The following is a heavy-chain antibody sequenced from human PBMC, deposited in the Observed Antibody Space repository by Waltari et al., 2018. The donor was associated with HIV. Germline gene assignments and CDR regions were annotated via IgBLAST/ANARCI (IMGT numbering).Heavy chain of an antibody. Sequence: EVHLVESGGGLVQPGGSLRLSCAAPGFTFRSYWITWVHQAPGKGLEWVANIKQDGSERYYVDSVKGRFTISRDNAKNSLYLQMNSLRAEDTAVYYCARAPPTVTTLFDYWGQGTLVTVSS. CDR3: ARAPPTVTTLFDY. CDR1: GFTFRSYW. V-gene: IGHV3-7*04. D-gene: IGHD4-17*01. CDR2: IKQDGSER. J-gene: IGHJ4*02.